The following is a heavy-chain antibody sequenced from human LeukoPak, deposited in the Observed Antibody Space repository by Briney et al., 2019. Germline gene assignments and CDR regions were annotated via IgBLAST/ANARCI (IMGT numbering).Heavy chain of an antibody. Sequence: GRSLRLSCAVSGFNFDDYAMHWVRQAPGRGLEWVPGINWKTGNEIYADSVKGRFTISRDNAKNSLYLQMSSLRAEDTALYYCTRRAARWQFDLWGRGTLLTVSS. V-gene: IGHV3-9*01. J-gene: IGHJ2*01. CDR3: TRRAARWQFDL. D-gene: IGHD5-24*01. CDR2: INWKTGNE. CDR1: GFNFDDYA.